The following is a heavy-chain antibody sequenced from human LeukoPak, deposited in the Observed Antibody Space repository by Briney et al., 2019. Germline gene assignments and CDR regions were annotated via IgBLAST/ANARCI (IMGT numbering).Heavy chain of an antibody. CDR1: GGSISSSRYY. D-gene: IGHD1-1*01. Sequence: SETLSLTCTVSGGSISSSRYYWGWIRQPPGKGLEWIGNIYYGGSTYYNPSLKSRLTISLGTSKNQFSLKLSSVTAADTAVYFCARASHWNQLHYFDYWGQGTLVTVSS. J-gene: IGHJ4*02. CDR3: ARASHWNQLHYFDY. CDR2: IYYGGST. V-gene: IGHV4-39*07.